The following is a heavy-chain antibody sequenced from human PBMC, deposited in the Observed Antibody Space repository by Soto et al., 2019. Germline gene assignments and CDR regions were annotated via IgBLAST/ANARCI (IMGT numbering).Heavy chain of an antibody. CDR1: GGTFSSYA. J-gene: IGHJ6*02. CDR2: IIPIFGTA. Sequence: QVQLVQSGAEVKKPGSSVKVSCKASGGTFSSYAISWVRQAPGQGLEWMGGIIPIFGTANYAQKFQGRVTITADESTSTAYMELSSPRSEDTAVYYCAILPYDYVWGSYRPPYYYGMDVWGQGTTVTVSS. CDR3: AILPYDYVWGSYRPPYYYGMDV. V-gene: IGHV1-69*01. D-gene: IGHD3-16*02.